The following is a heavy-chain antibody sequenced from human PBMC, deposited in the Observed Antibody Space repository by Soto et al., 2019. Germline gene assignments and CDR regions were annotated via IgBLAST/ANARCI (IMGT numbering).Heavy chain of an antibody. J-gene: IGHJ6*02. CDR1: EFTFSPYP. V-gene: IGHV3-30*09. Sequence: QEQLVESGGGVVQPGRPLRLSCAASEFTFSPYPMHWVRQAPGKGLEWVAVISFDGATKYYADSVKGRVAISRDNSMNTLYLQMTSLRTEDTAVYYCAKDQSASSNSYHAMDVWGPGTTVTVSS. D-gene: IGHD6-6*01. CDR2: ISFDGATK. CDR3: AKDQSASSNSYHAMDV.